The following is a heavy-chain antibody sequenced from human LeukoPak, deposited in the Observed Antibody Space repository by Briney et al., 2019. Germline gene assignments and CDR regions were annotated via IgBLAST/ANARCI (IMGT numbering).Heavy chain of an antibody. V-gene: IGHV1-8*01. CDR3: ATPIALAGTDAFDI. D-gene: IGHD6-19*01. CDR1: GYTFTSYD. Sequence: ASVKVSCKASGYTFTSYDINWVRQATGQGLEWMGWMNPNSGNTGYAQKFQGRVTMTRNTSISTAYMELSSLRSEDTAVYYCATPIALAGTDAFDIWGQGTMVTVSS. J-gene: IGHJ3*02. CDR2: MNPNSGNT.